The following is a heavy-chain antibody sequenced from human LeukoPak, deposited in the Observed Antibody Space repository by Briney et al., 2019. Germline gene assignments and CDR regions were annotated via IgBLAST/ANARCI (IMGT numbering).Heavy chain of an antibody. J-gene: IGHJ4*02. CDR1: GGSISSYY. Sequence: PSKTLSLTCTVSGGSISSYYWNWIRQPPGKGLEWIGYGSYSGSTDYNPSLKSRVTISVDTSKNQFSLKLSSVTAADTAVYYCARAYGSYSFDYWGQGTLVTVSS. CDR3: ARAYGSYSFDY. V-gene: IGHV4-59*01. D-gene: IGHD1-26*01. CDR2: GSYSGST.